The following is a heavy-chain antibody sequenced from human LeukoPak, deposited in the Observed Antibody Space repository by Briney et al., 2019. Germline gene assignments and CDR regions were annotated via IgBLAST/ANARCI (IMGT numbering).Heavy chain of an antibody. CDR2: ISGSGDTT. CDR1: GFTFSNYA. CDR3: AKDHVSRRRLRYFDWGLRVGHHDY. V-gene: IGHV3-23*01. Sequence: QAGGSLRLSCAASGFTFSNYAVNWVRQVPGKGLEWVSIISGSGDTTYYADSVKGRFTISRDNSKNTLYLQMNSLRAEDTAVYYCAKDHVSRRRLRYFDWGLRVGHHDYWGQGTLVTVSS. J-gene: IGHJ4*02. D-gene: IGHD3-9*01.